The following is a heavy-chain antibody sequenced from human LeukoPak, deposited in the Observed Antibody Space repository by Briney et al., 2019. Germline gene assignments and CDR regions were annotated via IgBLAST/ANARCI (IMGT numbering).Heavy chain of an antibody. Sequence: SETLSLTCTVSGGSISSYYWSWIRQPPGKGLEWIGYIYYSGSTNYNPSLKSRVTISVDTSKNQFSLKLSSVTAADTAVYYCARGYSSSWYRYYWGQGTLVTVSS. CDR1: GGSISSYY. D-gene: IGHD6-13*01. CDR3: ARGYSSSWYRYY. CDR2: IYYSGST. V-gene: IGHV4-59*08. J-gene: IGHJ4*02.